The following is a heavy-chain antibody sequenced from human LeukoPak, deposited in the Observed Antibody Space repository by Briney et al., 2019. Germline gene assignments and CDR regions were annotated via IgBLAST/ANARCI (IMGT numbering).Heavy chain of an antibody. CDR2: IIPIFGTA. J-gene: IGHJ5*02. CDR3: ARDPGYCSSTSCYTGWFDP. V-gene: IGHV1-69*13. CDR1: GGTFSSYA. Sequence: SVKVSCKASGGTFSSYAISWVRQAPGQGLEWMGGIIPIFGTANYAQKFQGRVTITADESTSTAYMELSSLRSEDTAVYYCARDPGYCSSTSCYTGWFDPWGQGTLVTVSS. D-gene: IGHD2-2*02.